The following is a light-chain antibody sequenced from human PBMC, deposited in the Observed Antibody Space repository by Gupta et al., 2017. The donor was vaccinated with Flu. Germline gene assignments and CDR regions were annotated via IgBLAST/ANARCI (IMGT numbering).Light chain of an antibody. J-gene: IGKJ2*01. CDR2: AAS. CDR1: QSISSY. Sequence: SSLSASVGDRVTITCRASQSISSYLNGDQQKPGKAPKLLIYAASSLQSGVPSRFSGSGSGTDFTLTISSLLPEDFATDYCQQRYSTPQYTFGQGTRLEIK. CDR3: QQRYSTPQYT. V-gene: IGKV1-39*01.